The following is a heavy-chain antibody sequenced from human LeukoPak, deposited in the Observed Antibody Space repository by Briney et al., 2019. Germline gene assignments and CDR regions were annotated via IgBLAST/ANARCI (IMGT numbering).Heavy chain of an antibody. Sequence: PSETLSLTCTVSGGSISSGGYYWSWIRQHPGKGLEWIGYIYYSGSTYYNPSLKSRVTISVDTSKNQFSLKLSSVTAADTAVYYCARGYYDFWSGHFDYWGQGTLVTVSS. CDR3: ARGYYDFWSGHFDY. V-gene: IGHV4-31*03. CDR2: IYYSGST. D-gene: IGHD3-3*01. CDR1: GGSISSGGYY. J-gene: IGHJ4*02.